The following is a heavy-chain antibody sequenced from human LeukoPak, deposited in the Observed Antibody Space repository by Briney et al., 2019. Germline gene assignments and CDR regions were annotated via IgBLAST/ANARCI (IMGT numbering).Heavy chain of an antibody. J-gene: IGHJ4*02. V-gene: IGHV4-39*01. Sequence: PSETLSLTCTVSGGSISSSSCYWGWIRQPPGKGLEWIGSIYYSGSTYYNPSLKSRVTISVDTSKNQFSLKLSSVTAADTAVYYCARHRAHWDSYYFDYWGQGTLVTVSS. CDR3: ARHRAHWDSYYFDY. CDR1: GGSISSSSCY. CDR2: IYYSGST. D-gene: IGHD1-7*01.